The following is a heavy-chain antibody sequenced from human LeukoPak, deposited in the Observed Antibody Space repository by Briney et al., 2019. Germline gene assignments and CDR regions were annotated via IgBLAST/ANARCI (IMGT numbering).Heavy chain of an antibody. CDR3: ARDLYQWLPSTRPRDYYYYMDV. V-gene: IGHV1-2*02. J-gene: IGHJ6*03. CDR2: INPNSGGT. D-gene: IGHD6-19*01. Sequence: VASVKVSCKASGYTFTGYYIHWVRQAPGQGLEYMGWINPNSGGTDYAQKFQGRVTMTRDTYISTAYMELSRLRSDDTAVYYCARDLYQWLPSTRPRDYYYYMDVWGEGTTVTVSS. CDR1: GYTFTGYY.